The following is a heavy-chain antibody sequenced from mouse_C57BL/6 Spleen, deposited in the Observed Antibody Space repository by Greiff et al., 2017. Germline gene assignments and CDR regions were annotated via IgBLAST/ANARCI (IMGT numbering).Heavy chain of an antibody. Sequence: EVQRVESGGGLVKPGGSLKLSCAASGFTFSDYGMHWVRQAPEKGLEWVAYISSGSSTIYYADTVKGRFTISRDNAKNTLFLQMTSLRSEDTAMYYCASISGSPMDYRGQGTSVTVSS. CDR3: ASISGSPMDY. CDR1: GFTFSDYG. J-gene: IGHJ4*01. CDR2: ISSGSSTI. D-gene: IGHD3-2*02. V-gene: IGHV5-17*01.